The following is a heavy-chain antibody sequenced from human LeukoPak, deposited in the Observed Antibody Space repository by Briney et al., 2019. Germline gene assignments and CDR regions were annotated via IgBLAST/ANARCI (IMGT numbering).Heavy chain of an antibody. D-gene: IGHD2-2*01. CDR1: GYTFTSYG. J-gene: IGHJ5*02. Sequence: ASAKVSCKASGYTFTSYGISWVRQAPGQGLEWMGWISAYNGNTNYAQKLQGRVTMTTDTYTSTAYMELRRLRSDDMAVYYCAREVGEWYCSSTSCYRWFDPWGQGTLVTVSS. CDR2: ISAYNGNT. CDR3: AREVGEWYCSSTSCYRWFDP. V-gene: IGHV1-18*03.